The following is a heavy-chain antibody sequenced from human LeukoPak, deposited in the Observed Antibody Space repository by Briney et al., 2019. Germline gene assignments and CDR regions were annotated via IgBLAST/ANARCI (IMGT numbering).Heavy chain of an antibody. CDR3: AKYYYDSSGYYYYFDY. CDR2: IYTSGST. V-gene: IGHV4-4*07. D-gene: IGHD3-22*01. Sequence: PSETLSLTCTVSGASISSYYWSWIRQPAGKGLEWIGRIYTSGSTNYNPSLKTRVTMSVDTSKNQFSLKLSSVTAADTAVYYCAKYYYDSSGYYYYFDYWGQGTLVTVSS. CDR1: GASISSYY. J-gene: IGHJ4*02.